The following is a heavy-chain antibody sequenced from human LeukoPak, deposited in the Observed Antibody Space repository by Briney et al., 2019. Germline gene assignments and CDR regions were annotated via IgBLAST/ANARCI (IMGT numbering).Heavy chain of an antibody. J-gene: IGHJ6*04. CDR2: ITATSSST. Sequence: GGSLRLSCAASGFTFSSYGMSWVRQAPGKGLEWVSAITATSSSTYYADSVKGRFTISRDNSKNTLYLQMNSLRAEDTAVYYCAKKWAIDVWGKGTTVTISS. D-gene: IGHD1-26*01. V-gene: IGHV3-23*01. CDR3: AKKWAIDV. CDR1: GFTFSSYG.